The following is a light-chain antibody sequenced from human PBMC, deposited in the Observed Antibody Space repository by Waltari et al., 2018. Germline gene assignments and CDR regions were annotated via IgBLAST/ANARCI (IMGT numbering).Light chain of an antibody. CDR2: ATY. CDR1: QSVRGY. J-gene: IGKJ1*01. CDR3: QQYYSYPRT. V-gene: IGKV1-8*01. Sequence: AIRMTKSASSLSASTGDRVTITCRPNQSVRGYLAWYHQKPGKAPKLLIYATYTLQSGVPARFSGSGSGTDFTLTISCLQSEDFATYYCQQYYSYPRTFGQGTKVEIK.